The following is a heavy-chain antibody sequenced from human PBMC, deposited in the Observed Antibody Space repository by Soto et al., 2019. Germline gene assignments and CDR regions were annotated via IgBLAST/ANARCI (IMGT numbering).Heavy chain of an antibody. J-gene: IGHJ6*02. V-gene: IGHV3-33*01. CDR3: ARGTRCSSTSCRPLYYYGMDV. Sequence: PGGSLRLSCAASGFTFSSYGMHWVRQAPGKGLEWVAVIWYDGSNKYYADSVKGRFTISRDNSKNTLYLQMNSLRAEDTAVYYCARGTRCSSTSCRPLYYYGMDVWGQGTTVTVSS. CDR2: IWYDGSNK. D-gene: IGHD2-2*01. CDR1: GFTFSSYG.